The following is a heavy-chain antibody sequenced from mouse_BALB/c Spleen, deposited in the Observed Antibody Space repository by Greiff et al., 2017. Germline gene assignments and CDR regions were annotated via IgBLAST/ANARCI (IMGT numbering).Heavy chain of an antibody. CDR1: GFTFTDYY. CDR2: IRNKANGYTT. V-gene: IGHV7-3*02. J-gene: IGHJ1*01. D-gene: IGHD1-1*01. Sequence: EVKLVESGGGLVQPGGSLRLSCATSGFTFTDYYMSWVRQPPGKALEWLGFIRNKANGYTTEYSASVKGRFTISRDNSQSILYLQMNTLRAEDSATYYCARVFYGSSYRYFDVWGAGTTVTVSS. CDR3: ARVFYGSSYRYFDV.